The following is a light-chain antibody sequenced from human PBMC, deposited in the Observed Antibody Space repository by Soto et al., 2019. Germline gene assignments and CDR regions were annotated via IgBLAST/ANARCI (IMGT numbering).Light chain of an antibody. Sequence: EIVLTQSPGTLSLSPGEIATLSCRASQSVSSSYLAWYQQKPGQAPRLLIYGASSRATGIPDRFSGSGSGTDFTLIISRLEPEDFAVYYCQQYGSSPPYTFGQVTKLEIK. V-gene: IGKV3-20*01. CDR3: QQYGSSPPYT. CDR1: QSVSSSY. J-gene: IGKJ2*01. CDR2: GAS.